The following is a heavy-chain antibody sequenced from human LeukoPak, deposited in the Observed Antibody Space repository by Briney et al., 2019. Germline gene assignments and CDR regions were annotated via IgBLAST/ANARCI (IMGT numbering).Heavy chain of an antibody. CDR3: AKGPIAAAGMVPIQYWFDY. J-gene: IGHJ4*02. Sequence: TGGSLRLSCAASGFTFDDYAMHWVRQAPGKGLEWVSGISWNSGSIGYADSVKGRFTISRDNAKNSLYLQMNSLRAEDTALYYCAKGPIAAAGMVPIQYWFDYWGQGTLVTVSS. CDR2: ISWNSGSI. V-gene: IGHV3-9*01. CDR1: GFTFDDYA. D-gene: IGHD6-13*01.